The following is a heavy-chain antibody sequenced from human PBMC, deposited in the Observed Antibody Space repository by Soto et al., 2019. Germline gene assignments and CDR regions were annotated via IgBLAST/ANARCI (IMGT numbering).Heavy chain of an antibody. CDR2: INAGNGNT. CDR3: ARDTLYDSSGYYYVGYNWFDP. Sequence: ASVKVSFKACGYTFTSYAMHWLRQAPGQRLEWMGWINAGNGNTKYSQKFQGRVTITRDTSASTAYMELSSLRSEDTAVYYCARDTLYDSSGYYYVGYNWFDPWGQGTLVTVSS. D-gene: IGHD3-22*01. V-gene: IGHV1-3*01. CDR1: GYTFTSYA. J-gene: IGHJ5*02.